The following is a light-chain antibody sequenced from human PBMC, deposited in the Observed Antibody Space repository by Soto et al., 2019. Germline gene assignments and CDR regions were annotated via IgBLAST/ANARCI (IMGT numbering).Light chain of an antibody. V-gene: IGKV3-20*01. J-gene: IGKJ1*01. CDR3: QQYGSSPQT. CDR1: QGVSSSF. CDR2: GAS. Sequence: EVVLTQSPGTLSLSPGERATLSCRAGQGVSSSFLAWFQQKPGQAARLLIFGASSRATGIPDRFSGSGSETDFTLTISRLEPEDFAVYYCQQYGSSPQTFGQGTKVDIK.